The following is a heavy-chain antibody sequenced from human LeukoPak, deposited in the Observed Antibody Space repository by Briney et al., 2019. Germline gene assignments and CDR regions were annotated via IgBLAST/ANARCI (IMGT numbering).Heavy chain of an antibody. J-gene: IGHJ6*03. CDR3: ARGRRGPAATKTYYYYMDV. CDR2: MNPNSGNT. CDR1: GYTFTSYD. V-gene: IGHV1-8*01. Sequence: GASVKVSCKASGYTFTSYDINWVRQATGQGLEWMGWMNPNSGNTGYAQKFQGRVTITRNTSISTAYMELSSLRSEDTAVYYCARGRRGPAATKTYYYYMDVWGKGTTVTVSS. D-gene: IGHD2-2*01.